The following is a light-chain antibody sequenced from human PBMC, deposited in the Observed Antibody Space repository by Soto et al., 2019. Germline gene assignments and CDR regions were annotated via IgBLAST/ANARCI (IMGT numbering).Light chain of an antibody. CDR2: ANI. Sequence: QSALTQPPSVSGAPGQRVIISCTGSSSSLGAGFDVHWYQQLPATAPKLIIFANINRPSGVPDRFSGSKSGTSASLAITGLQAEDVADNYCQSYESSLSGSYVFGTGTKVTVL. CDR3: QSYESSLSGSYV. J-gene: IGLJ1*01. CDR1: SSSLGAGFD. V-gene: IGLV1-40*01.